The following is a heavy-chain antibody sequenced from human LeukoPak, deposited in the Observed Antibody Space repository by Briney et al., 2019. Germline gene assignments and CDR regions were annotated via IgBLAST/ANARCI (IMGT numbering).Heavy chain of an antibody. J-gene: IGHJ4*02. Sequence: SETLSLTCTVSGGSLITYYWNWIRQPAGKGLEWMGRVYTNGGTNYNPSLKSRLTVSVDTSKNQFSLSLSSVTAADTAVYYCASGSDSIGYSGGGILDYWGQGILVTVSS. D-gene: IGHD6-19*01. V-gene: IGHV4-4*07. CDR2: VYTNGGT. CDR1: GGSLITYY. CDR3: ASGSDSIGYSGGGILDY.